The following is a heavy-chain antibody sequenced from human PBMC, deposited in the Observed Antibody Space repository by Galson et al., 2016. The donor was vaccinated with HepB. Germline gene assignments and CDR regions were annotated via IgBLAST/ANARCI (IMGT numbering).Heavy chain of an antibody. D-gene: IGHD3-16*01. CDR3: ARDLFLGGPVRDP. J-gene: IGHJ5*02. CDR2: MLSDADNK. Sequence: SLRLSCAASGFILSNFGFHWVRQAPGKGLEWVAVMLSDADNKYYAESVKGRFTISRDNSKNTLYLQMNSLRAEDTAAYYCARDLFLGGPVRDPWGQGTLVIVSS. CDR1: GFILSNFG. V-gene: IGHV3-33*01.